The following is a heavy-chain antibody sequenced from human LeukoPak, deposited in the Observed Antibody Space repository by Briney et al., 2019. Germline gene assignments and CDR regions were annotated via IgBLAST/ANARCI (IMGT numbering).Heavy chain of an antibody. V-gene: IGHV4-39*01. CDR1: GGSISSNTYY. Sequence: PSETLSLTCTVSGGSISSNTYYWGWIRQPPGKGLEWIGSIYYSGSTYYNPSLKSRVTISVDTSKNQFSLKLISVTAADTAVYYCARGTYSGYDFDYWGQGTLVTVSS. D-gene: IGHD5-12*01. CDR3: ARGTYSGYDFDY. CDR2: IYYSGST. J-gene: IGHJ4*02.